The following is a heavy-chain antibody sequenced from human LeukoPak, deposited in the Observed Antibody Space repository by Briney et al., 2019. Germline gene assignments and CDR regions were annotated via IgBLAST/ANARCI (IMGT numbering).Heavy chain of an antibody. CDR3: ARDVTTAAGTGGHNWFDA. CDR1: GFTFSHYY. J-gene: IGHJ5*02. Sequence: PGGSLRLSCAASGFTFSHYYMSWIRQAPGKGLEWVSYISSSCSTIYYAESAKGRFSITRDNAKNSLYLQMNSLRAEDTAVYYCARDVTTAAGTGGHNWFDAWGQGTLVTVSS. D-gene: IGHD6-13*01. V-gene: IGHV3-11*01. CDR2: ISSSCSTI.